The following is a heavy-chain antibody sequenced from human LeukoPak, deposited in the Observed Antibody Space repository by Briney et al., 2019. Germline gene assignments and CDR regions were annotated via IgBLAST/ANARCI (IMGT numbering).Heavy chain of an antibody. CDR3: ARYYGSGSLEIFYYYYYYMDV. Sequence: PGGSLRLSCAASGFTFSTYGLQWVRQAPGKGLEWVSFISYTSHKYYADSVKGRFTISRDNSRDTLSLQMSSLRAEDTAVYYCARYYGSGSLEIFYYYYYYMDVWGKGTTVTISS. V-gene: IGHV3-30*12. CDR2: ISYTSHK. D-gene: IGHD3-10*01. CDR1: GFTFSTYG. J-gene: IGHJ6*03.